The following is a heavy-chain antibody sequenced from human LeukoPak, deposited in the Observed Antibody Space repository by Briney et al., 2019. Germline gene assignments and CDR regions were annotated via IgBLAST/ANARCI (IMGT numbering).Heavy chain of an antibody. CDR1: GFTVSSNY. J-gene: IGHJ4*02. CDR2: IYSGGST. Sequence: VGSLRLSCAASGFTVSSNYMSWVRQAPGKGLEWVSGIYSGGSTYYADSAKGRFTISRDNSTNTLYLQRHSLRVEATAVYYCAKCDGSGSYDDYWGQGTLVTVSS. V-gene: IGHV3-53*01. CDR3: AKCDGSGSYDDY. D-gene: IGHD3-10*01.